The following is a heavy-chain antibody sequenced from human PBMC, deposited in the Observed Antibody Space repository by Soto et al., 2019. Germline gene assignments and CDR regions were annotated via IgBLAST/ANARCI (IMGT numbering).Heavy chain of an antibody. CDR2: FDPEDGET. J-gene: IGHJ4*02. CDR3: ATDFSYYDFWSGPPADN. CDR1: GYTLTELS. D-gene: IGHD3-3*01. V-gene: IGHV1-24*01. Sequence: ASVKVSCKVSGYTLTELSMHWVRQAPGKGLEWMGGFDPEDGETIYAQKFQGRVTMTEDTSTDAAYMELSSLRSEDTAVYYCATDFSYYDFWSGPPADNWGQGTLVTVSS.